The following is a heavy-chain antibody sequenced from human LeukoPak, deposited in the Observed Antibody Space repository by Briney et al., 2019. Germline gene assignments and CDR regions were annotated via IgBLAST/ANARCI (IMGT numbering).Heavy chain of an antibody. D-gene: IGHD6-19*01. CDR2: INPNSGGT. Sequence: GASVKVSCKASVYMFTGYYMHWVRQAPGQGLEWMGWINPNSGGTNYAQKFQGRVTMTRDTAISTAYMDLNRLRSDDTAVYYCARVVAVTGTPVYYMDVWGKGTTVTVSS. CDR3: ARVVAVTGTPVYYMDV. V-gene: IGHV1-2*02. CDR1: VYMFTGYY. J-gene: IGHJ6*03.